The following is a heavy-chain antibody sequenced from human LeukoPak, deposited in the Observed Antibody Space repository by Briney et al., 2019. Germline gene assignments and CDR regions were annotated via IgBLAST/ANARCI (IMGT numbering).Heavy chain of an antibody. CDR2: INEDGSTT. Sequence: GGSLRLSCEASGFTFSSNWMHWVRQAPGKGLVWVSRINEDGSTTNYADSVKGRSTIFRDNAKNTLYLQMNSLGAEDTAVYYCVRDLGGRSGHWGQGTLVTVSS. CDR3: VRDLGGRSGH. CDR1: GFTFSSNW. J-gene: IGHJ4*02. V-gene: IGHV3-74*01. D-gene: IGHD1-26*01.